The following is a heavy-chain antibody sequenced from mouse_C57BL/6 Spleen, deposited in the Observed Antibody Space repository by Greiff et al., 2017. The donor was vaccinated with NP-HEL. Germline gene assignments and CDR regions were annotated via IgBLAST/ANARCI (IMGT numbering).Heavy chain of an antibody. Sequence: QVQLQQSGAELVKPGASVKLSCKASGYTFTEYTIHWVKQRSGQGLEWIGWFYPGSGSIKYNEKFKDKATLTADKSSSTVYMELSRLTSEDSAVYFCARHEGGYYYGSSYAMDYWGQGTSVTVSS. V-gene: IGHV1-62-2*01. CDR2: FYPGSGSI. D-gene: IGHD1-1*01. CDR3: ARHEGGYYYGSSYAMDY. J-gene: IGHJ4*01. CDR1: GYTFTEYT.